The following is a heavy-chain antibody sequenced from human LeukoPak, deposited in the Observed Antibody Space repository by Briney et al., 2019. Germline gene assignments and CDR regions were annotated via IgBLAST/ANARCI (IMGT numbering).Heavy chain of an antibody. Sequence: SETLSLTCTVSGDSISSYYWSWIRQPAGKGLEWIGRIYNSGSTNYNPSLKSRVTMSVDTSKNQFSLRLSSVSAADTAVYYCARTKSGYYSMDVWGKGTTVTVSS. J-gene: IGHJ6*03. CDR1: GDSISSYY. CDR2: IYNSGST. D-gene: IGHD7-27*01. V-gene: IGHV4-4*07. CDR3: ARTKSGYYSMDV.